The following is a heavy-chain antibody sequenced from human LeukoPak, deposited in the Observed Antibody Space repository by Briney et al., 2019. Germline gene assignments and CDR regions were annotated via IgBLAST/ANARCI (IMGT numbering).Heavy chain of an antibody. CDR1: GFTFSSYS. J-gene: IGHJ4*02. CDR3: ARQNGAGYYYYFDS. V-gene: IGHV3-48*01. D-gene: IGHD3-22*01. CDR2: ISSSSGSI. Sequence: GGSLRLSCAASGFTFSSYSMSWVRQAPGKGLEWVSYISSSSGSIYYADSVKGRFTISRDNAKNSLFLRMTSLRAEDAAVYYCARQNGAGYYYYFDSWGQGTQVTVSS.